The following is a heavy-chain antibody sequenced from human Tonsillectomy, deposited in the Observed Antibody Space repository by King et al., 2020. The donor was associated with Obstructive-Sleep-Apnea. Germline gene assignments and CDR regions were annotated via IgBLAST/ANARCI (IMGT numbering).Heavy chain of an antibody. J-gene: IGHJ6*02. CDR3: AKEHTLLSGYGMDV. V-gene: IGHV3-23*04. CDR1: RFTFSSYA. CDR2: ISGSGGGA. Sequence: VQLVQSGGGLVQPGGSLRLSCAASRFTFSSYAMSWVRQAPGKGLEWVSGISGSGGGAYYTDPVKGRFTISRDNSKNTLYLQMNSLRAEDTGVYYCAKEHTLLSGYGMDVWGQGTTVTDSS. D-gene: IGHD2/OR15-2a*01.